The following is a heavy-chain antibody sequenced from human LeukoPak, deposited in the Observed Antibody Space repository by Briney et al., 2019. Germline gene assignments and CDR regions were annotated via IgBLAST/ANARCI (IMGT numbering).Heavy chain of an antibody. CDR3: ARGRQCDY. J-gene: IGHJ4*02. D-gene: IGHD4-11*01. CDR1: GFTFSSYW. CDR2: ISTDGSTT. Sequence: GGSLRLSCAASGFTFSSYWMHWVRQAPGKGLVWVSRISTDGSTTTYADSVKGRFTISRDNSKNTLYLQMNSLRADDTAMYYCARGRQCDYWGQGTLVTVSS. V-gene: IGHV3-74*01.